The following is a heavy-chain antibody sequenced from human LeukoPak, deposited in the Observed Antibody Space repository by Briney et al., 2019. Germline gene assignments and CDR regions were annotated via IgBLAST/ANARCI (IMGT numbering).Heavy chain of an antibody. Sequence: SETLSLTCTVSGGSISSSSYYWGWIRQPPGKGLEWIGSIYHSGSTYYNPSLKSRVTISVDTSKNQFSLKLSSVTAADTAVYYCARVITNFYGDYYLGWGQGTLVTVSS. CDR3: ARVITNFYGDYYLG. J-gene: IGHJ4*02. D-gene: IGHD4-17*01. CDR2: IYHSGST. CDR1: GGSISSSSYY. V-gene: IGHV4-39*07.